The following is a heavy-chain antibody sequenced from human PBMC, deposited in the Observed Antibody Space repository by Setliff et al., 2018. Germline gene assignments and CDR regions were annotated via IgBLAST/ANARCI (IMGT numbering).Heavy chain of an antibody. D-gene: IGHD3-22*01. CDR3: ARVHYETSTYSPTLFDH. V-gene: IGHV3-74*01. CDR2: INKDGDGT. Sequence: PGGSLRLSCEATGFSFNNYWVYWVRQVPGKGLVWVSGINKDGDGTRYADSVKGRFTISRDNSKNTLYLQMNSLRVEDTAVYYCARVHYETSTYSPTLFDHWGQGALVTVSS. J-gene: IGHJ4*02. CDR1: GFSFNNYW.